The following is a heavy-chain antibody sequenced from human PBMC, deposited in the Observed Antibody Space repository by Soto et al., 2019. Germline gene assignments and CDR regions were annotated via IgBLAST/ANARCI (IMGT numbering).Heavy chain of an antibody. J-gene: IGHJ5*02. Sequence: GESLKISCKGSGYSFTSYWISWVRQMPGKGLEWMGRIDPSDSYTNYSPSFQGHVAISADKSISTAYLQWSSLKASDTAMFYCARHPHDSSGYHDFRWFDPWGQGTLVTVSS. V-gene: IGHV5-10-1*01. CDR2: IDPSDSYT. D-gene: IGHD3-22*01. CDR3: ARHPHDSSGYHDFRWFDP. CDR1: GYSFTSYW.